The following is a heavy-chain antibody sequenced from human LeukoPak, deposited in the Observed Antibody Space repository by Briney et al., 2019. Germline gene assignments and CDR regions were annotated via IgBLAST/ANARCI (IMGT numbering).Heavy chain of an antibody. CDR2: ISGSGGST. CDR3: AKVGEDIVVVPAAMTTFGGVILPYFDY. V-gene: IGHV3-23*01. D-gene: IGHD2-2*01. Sequence: GGSLRLSCAASGFTFSSYAMSWVRQAPGEGLEWVSAISGSGGSTYYADSVKARFTIPRDNSKNTLYLQMNSLRAEDTAVYYCAKVGEDIVVVPAAMTTFGGVILPYFDYWGQGTLVTVSS. J-gene: IGHJ4*02. CDR1: GFTFSSYA.